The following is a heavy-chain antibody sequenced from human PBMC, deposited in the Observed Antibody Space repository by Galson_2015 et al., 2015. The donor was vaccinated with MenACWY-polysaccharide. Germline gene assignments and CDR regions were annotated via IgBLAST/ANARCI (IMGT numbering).Heavy chain of an antibody. Sequence: SLRLSCAASGFAFGGYWMHWVRQAPGKGLVWVSRINAEGTSTNYADSLKGRFTISRDNAKNTPYLQMNSLRAEDTAVYYCARDSAARKVVWGAIDTWGQGTLVTVSS. CDR1: GFAFGGYW. CDR2: INAEGTST. J-gene: IGHJ3*02. V-gene: IGHV3-74*01. CDR3: ARDSAARKVVWGAIDT. D-gene: IGHD2-15*01.